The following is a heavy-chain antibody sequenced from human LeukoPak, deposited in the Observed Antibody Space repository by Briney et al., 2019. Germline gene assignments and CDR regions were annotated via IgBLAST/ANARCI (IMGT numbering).Heavy chain of an antibody. CDR3: ARGSEGSLLLSSTSWSSIPFDP. D-gene: IGHD2-2*01. CDR1: GYTFTGYY. CDR2: INPNSGGT. Sequence: ASVKVSCKASGYTFTGYYMHWVRQAPGQGLEWMGWINPNSGGTNYAQKFQGWVTMTRDTSISTAYMELSRLRSDDTAVYYCARGSEGSLLLSSTSWSSIPFDPWGQGTLVTVSS. J-gene: IGHJ5*02. V-gene: IGHV1-2*04.